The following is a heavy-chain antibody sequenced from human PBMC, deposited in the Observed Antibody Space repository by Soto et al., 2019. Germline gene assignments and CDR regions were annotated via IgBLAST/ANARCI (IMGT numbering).Heavy chain of an antibody. CDR1: GASISHFY. CDR3: ATLWFGESPY. Sequence: PSETLSLTCTVSGASISHFYWSWIRQSPGKGLEWLGYIYDSGSTSYNPSLKSRVTMSVDTSKNQFSLNLSSVTAADTAVYYCATLWFGESPYWGQGTLVTVSS. D-gene: IGHD3-10*01. V-gene: IGHV4-4*08. J-gene: IGHJ4*02. CDR2: IYDSGST.